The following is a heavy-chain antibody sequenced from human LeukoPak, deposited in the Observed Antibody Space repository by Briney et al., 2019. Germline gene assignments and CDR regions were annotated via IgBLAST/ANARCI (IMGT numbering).Heavy chain of an antibody. D-gene: IGHD3-3*01. J-gene: IGHJ6*03. CDR2: IYYSGRT. Sequence: PSETLSLTCTISGGSISSNYWSWIRQPPGKGLEWIGYIYYSGRTKSNPSLNSRVTISLDTSRNQFSLRLSSVTAADTALNYRASVPDSYMDVWGKGTTVTVSS. CDR3: ASVPDSYMDV. V-gene: IGHV4-59*01. CDR1: GGSISSNY.